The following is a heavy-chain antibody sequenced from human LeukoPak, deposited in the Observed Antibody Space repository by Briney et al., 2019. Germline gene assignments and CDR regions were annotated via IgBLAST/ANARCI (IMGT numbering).Heavy chain of an antibody. CDR2: ISSSGSTI. Sequence: GGSLRLSCAASGFTFSSYEMNWVRQAPGKGLEWVSYISSSGSTIYYADSVKGRFTISRDNSKNSLYLQMNSLRAEDTAVYYCAALPGIAAAVIDYWGQGTLVTVSS. V-gene: IGHV3-48*03. D-gene: IGHD6-13*01. CDR3: AALPGIAAAVIDY. J-gene: IGHJ4*02. CDR1: GFTFSSYE.